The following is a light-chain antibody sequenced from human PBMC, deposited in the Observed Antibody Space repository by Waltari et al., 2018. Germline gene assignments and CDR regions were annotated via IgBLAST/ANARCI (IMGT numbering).Light chain of an antibody. CDR3: QNHERLPAV. Sequence: DIVLTQSPGTLSLSPGDRATLSCRASQSIGRYLVWYQQKPGQAPSLLIYGASSRAAGIPDRFSGSGSGTDFSLTISRLEPEDFAVYYCQNHERLPAVFGQGTKVEIK. CDR2: GAS. CDR1: QSIGRY. V-gene: IGKV3-20*01. J-gene: IGKJ1*01.